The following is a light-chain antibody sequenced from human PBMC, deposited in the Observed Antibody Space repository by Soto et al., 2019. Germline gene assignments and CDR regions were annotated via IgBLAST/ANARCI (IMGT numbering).Light chain of an antibody. CDR1: QSVSTR. J-gene: IGKJ1*01. Sequence: DFQMTQSPSSLPASVGDRVTIICRASQSVSTRLAWYQQKPGKAPKVLIYDASSWAGGVPSRFTGSGSGTEFTLTINSLQPDDFATYYCQQYSVYWTFGQGTKVDI. CDR2: DAS. V-gene: IGKV1-5*02. CDR3: QQYSVYWT.